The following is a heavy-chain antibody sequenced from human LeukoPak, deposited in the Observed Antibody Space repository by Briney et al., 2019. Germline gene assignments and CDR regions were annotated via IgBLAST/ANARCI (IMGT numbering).Heavy chain of an antibody. Sequence: GASVKVSCKASGYTFTSYYMHWVRQAPGQGLEWMGWINAGNGNTKYSQKFQGRVTITRDTSASTAYMELSSLRSEDTAVYYCARQGHVGRLGELSLPGDWGQGTLVTVSS. V-gene: IGHV1-3*01. CDR3: ARQGHVGRLGELSLPGD. D-gene: IGHD3-16*02. CDR2: INAGNGNT. CDR1: GYTFTSYY. J-gene: IGHJ4*02.